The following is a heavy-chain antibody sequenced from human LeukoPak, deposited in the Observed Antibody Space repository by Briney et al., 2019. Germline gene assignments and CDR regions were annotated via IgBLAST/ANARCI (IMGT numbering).Heavy chain of an antibody. D-gene: IGHD2-15*01. CDR3: ARDPAGGTDAFDI. Sequence: SVKVCCKASGHTFTSYGISWERQAPGQGLEWMGRIIPILGIANYAQKFQGRVTITADKSTSTAYMELSSLRSEDTAVYYCARDPAGGTDAFDIWGQGTMVTVSS. CDR2: IIPILGIA. CDR1: GHTFTSYG. V-gene: IGHV1-69*04. J-gene: IGHJ3*02.